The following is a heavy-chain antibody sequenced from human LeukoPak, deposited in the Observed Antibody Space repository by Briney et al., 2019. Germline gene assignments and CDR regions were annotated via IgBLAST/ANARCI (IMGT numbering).Heavy chain of an antibody. V-gene: IGHV1-69*04. CDR1: GGTFSIYA. CDR2: IIPILGIA. Sequence: ASVKVSCKDSGGTFSIYAIRWVRQAPGQGLEWMGRIIPILGIANYAQKFQGRVTITADKSTSTAYMELSSLRSEDTAVYYCAAGFRNSYGYFWGQGTLVTVSS. D-gene: IGHD5-18*01. J-gene: IGHJ4*02. CDR3: AAGFRNSYGYF.